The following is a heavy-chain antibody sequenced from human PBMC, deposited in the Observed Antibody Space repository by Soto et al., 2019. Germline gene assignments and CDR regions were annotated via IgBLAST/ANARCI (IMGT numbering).Heavy chain of an antibody. D-gene: IGHD5-12*01. CDR3: ARGERWLQWGGAFDI. CDR1: GGSISSGGYY. V-gene: IGHV4-31*03. CDR2: IYYSGST. Sequence: SETLSLTCTVSGGSISSGGYYWSWIRQHPGKGLEWIGYIYYSGSTYYNPSLKSRVTISVDTSKNQFSLKLSSVTAADTAVYYCARGERWLQWGGAFDIWGQGTMVT. J-gene: IGHJ3*02.